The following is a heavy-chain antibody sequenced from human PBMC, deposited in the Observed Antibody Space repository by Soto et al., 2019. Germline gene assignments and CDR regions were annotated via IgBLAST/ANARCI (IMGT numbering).Heavy chain of an antibody. V-gene: IGHV1-3*01. CDR1: GYTFTSYG. D-gene: IGHD3-22*01. J-gene: IGHJ4*02. CDR3: ARSSGWYYVDY. Sequence: QVQLVQSGAEVKKPGASVKVSCKASGYTFTSYGIPWVRQAPGQRLEWMGWINAGNGNTKYSQKFQGRVTITRDTSASTAYMELSSLRSEDTAVYYCARSSGWYYVDYWGQGTRVTVSS. CDR2: INAGNGNT.